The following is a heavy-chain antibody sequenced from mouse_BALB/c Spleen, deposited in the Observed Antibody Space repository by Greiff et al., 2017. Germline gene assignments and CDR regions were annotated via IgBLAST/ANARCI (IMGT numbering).Heavy chain of an antibody. CDR1: GYTFTDYA. CDR3: ARWDGNSYY. V-gene: IGHV1-67*01. Sequence: VKLMESGPELVRPGVSVKISCKGSGYTFTDYAMHWVKQSHAKSLEWIGVISTYYGNTNYNQKFKGKATMTVDKSSSTAYMELARLTSEDSAIYYCARWDGNSYYWGQGTTLTVSS. D-gene: IGHD2-1*01. CDR2: ISTYYGNT. J-gene: IGHJ2*01.